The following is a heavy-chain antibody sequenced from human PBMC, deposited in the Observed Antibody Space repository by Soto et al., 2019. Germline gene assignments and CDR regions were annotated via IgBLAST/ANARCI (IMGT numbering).Heavy chain of an antibody. Sequence: SETLSLTCAVSGASISSVKWWSWVRQPPGKGPEWIGEIYHGGDTNYNSSLKSRVTMSVDKSRNQFTLRLTSVTAADTAVYYCASTDSGWPTYEAYWGQGTLVTVSS. CDR3: ASTDSGWPTYEAY. D-gene: IGHD6-19*01. V-gene: IGHV4-4*02. CDR1: GASISSVKW. J-gene: IGHJ4*02. CDR2: IYHGGDT.